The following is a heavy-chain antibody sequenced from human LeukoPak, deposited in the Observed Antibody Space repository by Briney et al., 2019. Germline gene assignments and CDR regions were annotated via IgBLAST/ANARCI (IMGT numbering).Heavy chain of an antibody. CDR2: IYYSWST. CDR3: ERAVDTAMVYYYYMDV. Sequence: SETLSHTCTLSGGSISSYYWSWIRQPPGKGLDWIGYIYYSWSTNYHPSLKNRFTLSVDTSKNQLSLNVRSVTAADAAVYYCERAVDTAMVYYYYMDVWGKGTTVTISS. CDR1: GGSISSYY. J-gene: IGHJ6*03. V-gene: IGHV4-59*01. D-gene: IGHD5-18*01.